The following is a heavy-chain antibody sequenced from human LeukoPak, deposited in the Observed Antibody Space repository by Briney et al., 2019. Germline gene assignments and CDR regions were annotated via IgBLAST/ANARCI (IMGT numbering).Heavy chain of an antibody. J-gene: IGHJ6*03. CDR2: IYYSGST. CDR1: GGSISSHY. Sequence: SETLSLTCTVSGGSISSHYWSWIRQPPGKGLEWIGYIYYSGSTNYNPSLKSRVTISVDTSKNQFSLKLSSVTAADTAVYYCAREIAATDYYYYYMDVWGKGTTVTVSS. D-gene: IGHD6-13*01. CDR3: AREIAATDYYYYYMDV. V-gene: IGHV4-59*11.